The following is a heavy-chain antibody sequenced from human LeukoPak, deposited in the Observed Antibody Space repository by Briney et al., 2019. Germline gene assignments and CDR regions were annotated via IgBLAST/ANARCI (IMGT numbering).Heavy chain of an antibody. CDR2: MSYDGNNK. CDR3: ARPYDSRATWSAFGI. V-gene: IGHV3-30-3*01. Sequence: GGSLRLSCAASGFTFSTYAMHWVRQAPGKGLEWVAVMSYDGNNKFYADSVKGRFTISRDNSENTLYLQMNSLRAEDTAVYYCARPYDSRATWSAFGIWGQGQLLTVSS. D-gene: IGHD3-22*01. CDR1: GFTFSTYA. J-gene: IGHJ3*02.